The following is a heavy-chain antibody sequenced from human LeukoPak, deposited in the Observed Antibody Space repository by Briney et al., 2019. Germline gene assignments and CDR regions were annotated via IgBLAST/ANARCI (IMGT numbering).Heavy chain of an antibody. V-gene: IGHV3-23*01. Sequence: PGGSLRLSCAASGFTFSHFAMSWVRQAPGKGLQWVSTISGSGNKTYDADSVKGRFTISRDNSKNTLYLQMTGLRAGDTAVYYCAKLKRVGIAPFDDWGQGILVTVSS. D-gene: IGHD3-10*01. CDR2: ISGSGNKT. CDR3: AKLKRVGIAPFDD. CDR1: GFTFSHFA. J-gene: IGHJ4*02.